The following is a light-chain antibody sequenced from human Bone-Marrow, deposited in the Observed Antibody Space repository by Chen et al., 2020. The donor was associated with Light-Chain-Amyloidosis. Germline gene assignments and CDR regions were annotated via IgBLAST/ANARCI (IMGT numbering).Light chain of an antibody. Sequence: NFMLTQPHSVSESPGKTVIISCTRSSGSIATNYVQWYQQRPGSSPTTVIYEDDQRPSGVPDPFSGSIDRYPNSASLTISGLKTEDEADYYCQSYQGSSQGVFGGGTKLTVL. J-gene: IGLJ3*02. CDR3: QSYQGSSQGV. CDR2: EDD. V-gene: IGLV6-57*01. CDR1: SGSIATNY.